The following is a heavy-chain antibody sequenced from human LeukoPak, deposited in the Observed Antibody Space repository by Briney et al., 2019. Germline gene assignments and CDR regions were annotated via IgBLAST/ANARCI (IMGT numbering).Heavy chain of an antibody. CDR2: ISSSGSTI. J-gene: IGHJ4*02. V-gene: IGHV3-11*04. CDR1: GFTFSDYY. Sequence: GGSLRLSCAASGFTFSDYYMSWIRQAPGKGLEWVSYISSSGSTIYYADSVKRRFTISRDNAKNSLYLQMNSLSAEDTAVYYCARVGVSTYYDFWSGYYNYWGQGTLVTASS. CDR3: ARVGVSTYYDFWSGYYNY. D-gene: IGHD3-3*01.